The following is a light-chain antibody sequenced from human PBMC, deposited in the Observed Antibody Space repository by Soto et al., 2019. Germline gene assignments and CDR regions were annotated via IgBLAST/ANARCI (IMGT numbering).Light chain of an antibody. Sequence: DIQMTQSPSTLSASVGDGVTITCRASQSISSWLAWYQQKPGQAPKLLIYKASTLQSGVPSRFSGSGSGTEFTLAISSLQPDDSATYYCQQYNDNWTFGQGTKVDIK. CDR1: QSISSW. V-gene: IGKV1-5*03. CDR3: QQYNDNWT. CDR2: KAS. J-gene: IGKJ1*01.